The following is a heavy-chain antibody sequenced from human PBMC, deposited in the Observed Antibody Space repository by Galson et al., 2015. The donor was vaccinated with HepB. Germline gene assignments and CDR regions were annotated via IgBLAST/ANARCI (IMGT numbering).Heavy chain of an antibody. CDR2: ITPFFGTA. CDR3: AIESDLRSGTDLFSRYFQY. J-gene: IGHJ1*01. D-gene: IGHD1-26*01. CDR1: GGTFSTYV. V-gene: IGHV1-69*13. Sequence: SVTVSCKASGGTFSTYVINWVRQAPGQGLEWMGAITPFFGTANYAQKFQGRVTITAEESTTTAYMGLSSLRSEDTALYYCAIESDLRSGTDLFSRYFQYWGQGTLVTVS.